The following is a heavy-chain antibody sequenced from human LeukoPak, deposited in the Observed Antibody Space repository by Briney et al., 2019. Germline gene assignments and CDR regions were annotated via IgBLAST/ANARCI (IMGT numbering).Heavy chain of an antibody. CDR2: SNPSGGST. CDR3: ARGSVGGWELTRFDY. CDR1: GYTVASSD. V-gene: IGHV1-46*01. Sequence: ASVEGSCEVSGYTVASSDMHGVCDASGKGVEWMGKSNPSGGSTSYVQKIQGRDTMTRDTSTNTVYMELSSLRSEDTAVYYCARGSVGGWELTRFDYWGQGTLVSVSS. J-gene: IGHJ4*02. D-gene: IGHD1-26*01.